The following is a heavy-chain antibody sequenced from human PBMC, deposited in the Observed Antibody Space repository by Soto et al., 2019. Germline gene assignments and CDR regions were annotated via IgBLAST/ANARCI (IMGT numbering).Heavy chain of an antibody. J-gene: IGHJ3*02. CDR3: ARDLYVAVAGNGWYAFDI. V-gene: IGHV1-46*01. D-gene: IGHD6-19*01. CDR1: GYTFTSYY. CDR2: INPSGGST. Sequence: ASVKVSCKASGYTFTSYYMHWVRQAPGQGLEWMGIINPSGGSTSYAQKFQGRVTMTRDTSTSTVYMELSSLRSEDTAVYYCARDLYVAVAGNGWYAFDIWGQGTMVTVSS.